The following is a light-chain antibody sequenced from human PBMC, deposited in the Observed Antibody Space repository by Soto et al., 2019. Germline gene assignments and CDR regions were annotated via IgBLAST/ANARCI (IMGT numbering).Light chain of an antibody. J-gene: IGKJ4*01. V-gene: IGKV1-12*01. Sequence: DIQMTQSPSSLPASVGDTVTVTCRASQGISRWLAWYQQKPGKAPRLLIYAASSLQNGVPPRFSGTYSGTDFSHTISSLQPGDSATYFCQQTRDFPLTFGGGTKVDIK. CDR2: AAS. CDR1: QGISRW. CDR3: QQTRDFPLT.